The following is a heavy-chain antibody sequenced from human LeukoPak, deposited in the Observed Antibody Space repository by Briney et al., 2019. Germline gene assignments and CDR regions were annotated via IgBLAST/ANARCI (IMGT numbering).Heavy chain of an antibody. J-gene: IGHJ5*02. V-gene: IGHV4-61*02. CDR2: IYTSGST. CDR3: ARDNDPPNGWFDP. CDR1: GGSISSGSYY. Sequence: SQTLSLTCAVSGGSISSGSYYWSWIRQPAGKGLEWIGRIYTSGSTNYNPSLKSRVTISVDTSKNQFSLKLSSVTAADTAVYYCARDNDPPNGWFDPWGQGTLVTVSS. D-gene: IGHD1-1*01.